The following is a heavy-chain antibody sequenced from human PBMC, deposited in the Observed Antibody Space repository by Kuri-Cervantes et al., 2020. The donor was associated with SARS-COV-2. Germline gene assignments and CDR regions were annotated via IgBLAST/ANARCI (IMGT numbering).Heavy chain of an antibody. J-gene: IGHJ6*02. D-gene: IGHD3-10*01. V-gene: IGHV3-30*04. CDR2: ISYDGSSK. CDR1: GFTFSNYA. CDR3: AKVWSGSYSHYYYYAMDV. Sequence: GGSLRLSCAVSGFTFSNYAMHWVRQAPGKGLEWVAVISYDGSSKYYADSVKGRFTISRDNSKNTLYLQMNSLRAEDTAVYYCAKVWSGSYSHYYYYAMDVWGQGTTVTVSS.